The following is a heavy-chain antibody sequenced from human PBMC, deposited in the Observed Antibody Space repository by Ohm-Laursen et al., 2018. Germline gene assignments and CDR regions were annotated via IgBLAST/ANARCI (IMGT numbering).Heavy chain of an antibody. D-gene: IGHD1-14*01. CDR1: GFTLNSHW. CDR2: ITSDGTST. Sequence: SLRLSCAASGFTLNSHWFHWVRQGPGAGLVWVSRITSDGTSTAYADSVRGRFTISRDTAKNTLYLQMNSLRVEDTAVYYCARNPYDYWGQGTLVTVSS. V-gene: IGHV3-74*01. CDR3: ARNPYDY. J-gene: IGHJ4*02.